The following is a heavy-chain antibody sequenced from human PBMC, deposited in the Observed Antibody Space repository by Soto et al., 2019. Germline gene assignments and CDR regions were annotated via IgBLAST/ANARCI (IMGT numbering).Heavy chain of an antibody. CDR3: ARGPRGYIGYDYTHFDY. J-gene: IGHJ4*02. Sequence: PSETLSLTCTVSGDSISSDAYYWSWIRQPPGKGLKGIGTIYSRGITYYNPSLKSRVSISVDTSTNKFSLKLSSVADADTAVYYCARGPRGYIGYDYTHFDYWGQGALVTVSS. D-gene: IGHD5-12*01. V-gene: IGHV4-30-4*01. CDR2: IYSRGIT. CDR1: GDSISSDAYY.